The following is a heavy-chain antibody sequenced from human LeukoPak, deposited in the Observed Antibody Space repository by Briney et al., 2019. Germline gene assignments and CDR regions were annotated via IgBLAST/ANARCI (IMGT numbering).Heavy chain of an antibody. J-gene: IGHJ3*02. CDR2: ISYDGSNK. V-gene: IGHV3-30-3*01. CDR1: GFTFSSYA. CDR3: ARAEPIGIAARSTGGAFDI. D-gene: IGHD6-6*01. Sequence: GGSLRLSCAASGFTFSSYAMHWVRQAPGKGLEWVAVISYDGSNKYYADSVKGRFTISRDNSKNTLYLQMNSLRAEDTAVYYCARAEPIGIAARSTGGAFDIWGQGTMVTVSS.